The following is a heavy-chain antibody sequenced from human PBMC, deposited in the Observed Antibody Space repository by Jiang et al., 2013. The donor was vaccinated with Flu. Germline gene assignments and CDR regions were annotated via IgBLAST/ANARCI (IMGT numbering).Heavy chain of an antibody. J-gene: IGHJ5*02. CDR1: GGSINNADYS. CDR2: ISYRGST. V-gene: IGHV4-39*01. CDR3: VRQSRGHELSCSGGSCYSSRWFDP. D-gene: IGHD2-15*01. Sequence: GPGLVKPSETLSLTCAVSGGSINNADYSWGWIRQPPGRGLEWIGSISYRGSTYDNPSLRSRVTMSIDTAKNQFSLILDSVTAADTATYYCVRQSRGHELSCSGGSCYSSRWFDPVGPG.